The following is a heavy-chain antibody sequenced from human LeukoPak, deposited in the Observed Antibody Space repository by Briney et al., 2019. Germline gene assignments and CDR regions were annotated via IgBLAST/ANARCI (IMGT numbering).Heavy chain of an antibody. CDR1: GFTFSSYD. CDR2: IDTAGGT. CDR3: ARETLGPHFYGMDV. V-gene: IGHV3-13*01. J-gene: IGHJ6*02. Sequence: GGSLRLSCEASGFTFSSYDMHWVRQVTGKGLEWVSAIDTAGGTYYSGSAKGRFIISRENAKNSLYLQVNSLRAGDTAVYFCARETLGPHFYGMDVWGQGTTVTVSS. D-gene: IGHD3-3*02.